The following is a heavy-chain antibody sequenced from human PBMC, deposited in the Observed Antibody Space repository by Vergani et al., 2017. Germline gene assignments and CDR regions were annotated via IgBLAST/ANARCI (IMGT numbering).Heavy chain of an antibody. V-gene: IGHV3-33*01. J-gene: IGHJ6*03. CDR2: IWYDGSNK. Sequence: QVQLVESGGGVVQPGRSLRLSCAASGFTFSSYGMHWVRQAPGKGLEWVAVIWYDGSNKYYADSVKGRFTISRDNSKNTLYLQMNSLRAEDTAVYYCAREGYYDYYMDVWGKGTTVTVSS. CDR3: AREGYYDYYMDV. CDR1: GFTFSSYG.